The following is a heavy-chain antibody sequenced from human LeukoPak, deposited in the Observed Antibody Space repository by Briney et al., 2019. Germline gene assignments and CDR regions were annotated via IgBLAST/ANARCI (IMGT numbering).Heavy chain of an antibody. J-gene: IGHJ4*02. V-gene: IGHV4-4*07. D-gene: IGHD3-22*01. CDR3: ARVEFTMIVR. CDR1: GGSISSYY. CDR2: IYTNGST. Sequence: PSETLSLTCTVSGGSISSYYGSWIRQPAGKGLEWIGRIYTNGSTNYNPSLKSRFTISVDTSKDQFSLKLGSVTAAAPAVYHCARVEFTMIVRWAQGTLVPVSS.